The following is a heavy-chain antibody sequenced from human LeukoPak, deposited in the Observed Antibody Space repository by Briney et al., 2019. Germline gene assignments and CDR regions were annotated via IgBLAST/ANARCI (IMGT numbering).Heavy chain of an antibody. D-gene: IGHD2-2*01. J-gene: IGHJ3*02. V-gene: IGHV3-73*01. CDR3: ASHIVVVPGTGGDPDAFDI. CDR1: GFTFSGSA. Sequence: PGGSLRLSCAASGFTFSGSAMHWVRQASGKGLEWVGRIRSKANSYATAYAASVKGRFTISRDDSKNTAYLQMNSLRAEDTAVYYCASHIVVVPGTGGDPDAFDIWGQGTMVTVSS. CDR2: IRSKANSYAT.